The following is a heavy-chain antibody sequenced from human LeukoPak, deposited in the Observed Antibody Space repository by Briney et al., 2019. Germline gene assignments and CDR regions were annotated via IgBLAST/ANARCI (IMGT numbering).Heavy chain of an antibody. CDR2: ISVYNGNT. CDR1: GYTFTSYA. V-gene: IGHV1-18*01. J-gene: IGHJ4*02. Sequence: GASVEVSFTASGYTFTSYAIHWVRQALGQRLEWMGWISVYNGNTSYAQKLQGRVTMTTDTSTSTAYMELRSLRSDDTAVYYCARRGDYFDYWGQGTLVTVSS. CDR3: ARRGDYFDY.